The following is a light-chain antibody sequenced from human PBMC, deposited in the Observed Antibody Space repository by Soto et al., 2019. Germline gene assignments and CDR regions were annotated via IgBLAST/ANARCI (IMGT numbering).Light chain of an antibody. CDR2: DVS. CDR1: QSVTKY. J-gene: IGKJ1*01. Sequence: EVVLTQSPATLSLSPGERATLSCRASQSVTKYLAWYQQKPGQALRLLIYDVSKRATGIPARFSGSGSETDFTLTISSLEPGDFAVYYCHHYGSSMWTFGQGTKVEI. CDR3: HHYGSSMWT. V-gene: IGKV3-11*01.